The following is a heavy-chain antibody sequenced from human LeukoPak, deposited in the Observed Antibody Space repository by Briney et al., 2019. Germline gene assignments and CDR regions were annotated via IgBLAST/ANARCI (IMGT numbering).Heavy chain of an antibody. CDR1: GFTFSSYA. Sequence: PGGSLRLSCAASGFTFSSYAMHWVRQAPGKGLEWVAVISYDGSNKYYADSVKGRFTISRDNSKNTLYLQMNSLRAEDTAVYYCARVRDSSWYRDDAFDIWGQGTMVTVSS. D-gene: IGHD6-13*01. CDR2: ISYDGSNK. CDR3: ARVRDSSWYRDDAFDI. J-gene: IGHJ3*02. V-gene: IGHV3-30-3*01.